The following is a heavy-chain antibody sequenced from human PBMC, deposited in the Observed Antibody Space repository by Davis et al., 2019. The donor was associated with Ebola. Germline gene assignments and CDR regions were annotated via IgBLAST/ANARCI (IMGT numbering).Heavy chain of an antibody. Sequence: PGGSLRLSCTVSGGSISSYYWSWIRQPPGKGLEWIGYIYYSGSTNYNPSLKSRVTISVDTSKNQFSLKLSSVTAADTAVYYCARAWTTVTTVWFDPWGQGTLVTVSS. V-gene: IGHV4-59*01. CDR3: ARAWTTVTTVWFDP. D-gene: IGHD4-17*01. J-gene: IGHJ5*02. CDR1: GGSISSYY. CDR2: IYYSGST.